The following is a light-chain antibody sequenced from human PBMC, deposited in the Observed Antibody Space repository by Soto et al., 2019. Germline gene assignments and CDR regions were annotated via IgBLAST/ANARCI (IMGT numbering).Light chain of an antibody. V-gene: IGKV1-5*01. CDR2: DAS. Sequence: DIQMTQSPSTLSASVGDRVSITCRASQSVGNSLAWYQQRPGKAPKLLIFDASTLESGVPSKFSGSGSDTEFPFTISSLQPDDSATYYCQQYNTYGLTFGGGTKVEIK. CDR1: QSVGNS. J-gene: IGKJ4*02. CDR3: QQYNTYGLT.